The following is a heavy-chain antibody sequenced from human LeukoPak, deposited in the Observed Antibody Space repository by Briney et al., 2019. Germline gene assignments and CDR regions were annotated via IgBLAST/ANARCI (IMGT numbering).Heavy chain of an antibody. V-gene: IGHV5-51*01. CDR1: GYTFSSYW. CDR2: IYPGDSDP. Sequence: GESLKISCKGSGYTFSSYWIGWVRQMPGKGLEWMGIIYPGDSDPRYSPSFQGQVTISADKSISTAYLQWSSLKASDSAMYYCVRHGLGSSWFGFDYWGQGTLVTVSS. D-gene: IGHD6-13*01. CDR3: VRHGLGSSWFGFDY. J-gene: IGHJ4*02.